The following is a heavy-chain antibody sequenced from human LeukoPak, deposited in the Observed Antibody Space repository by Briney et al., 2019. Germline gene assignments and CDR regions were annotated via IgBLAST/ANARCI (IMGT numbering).Heavy chain of an antibody. Sequence: ASVKVSCKASGYTFTSYDINWVRQAPGQGLEWMGWISAYNGNTNYAQKLQGRVTMTTDTSTSTAYMELRSLRSDDTAVYYCASTRFLAKYYYYYGMDVWGQGTTVTVSS. CDR2: ISAYNGNT. V-gene: IGHV1-18*01. D-gene: IGHD3-3*01. J-gene: IGHJ6*02. CDR3: ASTRFLAKYYYYYGMDV. CDR1: GYTFTSYD.